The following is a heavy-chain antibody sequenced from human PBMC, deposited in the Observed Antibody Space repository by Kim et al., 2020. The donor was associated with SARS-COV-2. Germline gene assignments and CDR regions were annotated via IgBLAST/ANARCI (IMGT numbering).Heavy chain of an antibody. J-gene: IGHJ6*02. D-gene: IGHD1-26*01. Sequence: GRFTISRDNAKNSLYLQMQSRRAEDTAVYYCARGLSGSYLPGYYYYGMDVWGQGTTVTVSS. V-gene: IGHV3-48*01. CDR3: ARGLSGSYLPGYYYYGMDV.